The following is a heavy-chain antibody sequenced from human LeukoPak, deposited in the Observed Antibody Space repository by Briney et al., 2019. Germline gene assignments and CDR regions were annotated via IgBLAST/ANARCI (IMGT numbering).Heavy chain of an antibody. D-gene: IGHD3-22*01. Sequence: PGGSLRLSCAAPGFTFSAYPMHWVRQAPGKGLEWVAVISYDVSNKYYADSVKGRFTISRDNSKNTLYLQMNSLRAEDTAVYYCARDSYDSSDGGDYYYGMDVWGQGTTVTVS. J-gene: IGHJ6*02. V-gene: IGHV3-30-3*01. CDR2: ISYDVSNK. CDR1: GFTFSAYP. CDR3: ARDSYDSSDGGDYYYGMDV.